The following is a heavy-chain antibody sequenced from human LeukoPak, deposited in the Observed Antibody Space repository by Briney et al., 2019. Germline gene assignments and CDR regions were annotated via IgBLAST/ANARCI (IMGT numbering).Heavy chain of an antibody. J-gene: IGHJ4*02. CDR2: ISSSGSTI. D-gene: IGHD3-22*01. CDR3: ARVKGYYDSSGWRGYFDY. CDR1: GFTFSRYE. Sequence: PGGSLRLSRAVSGFTFSRYEMNWVRQGPGKGLEWVSYISSSGSTIYYADSVTGRFTISRDNAKNSLYLQMNSLRAEDTAVYYCARVKGYYDSSGWRGYFDYWGQGTLVTVSS. V-gene: IGHV3-48*03.